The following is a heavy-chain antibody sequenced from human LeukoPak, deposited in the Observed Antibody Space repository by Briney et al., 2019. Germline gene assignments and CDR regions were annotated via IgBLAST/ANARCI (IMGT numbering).Heavy chain of an antibody. Sequence: GGSLRLSCVASGCTFSSYWMSWVRQAPGKGQEWVANIKQDGSEKYYVDSVNGRFTISRDNAKNSLYLQMNSLRAEDTAVYYCARVLEWYGDYVGYYYYYMDVWGKGTTVTVSS. CDR3: ARVLEWYGDYVGYYYYYMDV. J-gene: IGHJ6*03. CDR1: GCTFSSYW. CDR2: IKQDGSEK. D-gene: IGHD3-3*01. V-gene: IGHV3-7*01.